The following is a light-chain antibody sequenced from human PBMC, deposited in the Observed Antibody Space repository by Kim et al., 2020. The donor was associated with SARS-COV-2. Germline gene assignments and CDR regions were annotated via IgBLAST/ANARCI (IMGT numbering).Light chain of an antibody. J-gene: IGLJ3*02. V-gene: IGLV3-19*01. Sequence: LGQTDTNTCQGESLRGNYASWFRKKSGQAPRLVIYGEKNRPSGIPDRLSGSGSGNTASLTITGAQAEDEADYYCNSRDSSGNHVLFGGGTQLTVL. CDR3: NSRDSSGNHVL. CDR2: GEK. CDR1: SLRGNY.